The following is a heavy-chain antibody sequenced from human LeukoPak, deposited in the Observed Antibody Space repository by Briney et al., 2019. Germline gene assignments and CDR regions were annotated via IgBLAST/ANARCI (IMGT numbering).Heavy chain of an antibody. V-gene: IGHV3-72*01. D-gene: IGHD3-3*01. CDR1: GFTFSDHY. Sequence: GGSLRLSCAASGFTFSDHYMDWVRQAPGKGLEWVGRTRNKANSYTTEYAASVKDRFTISRDDSEKSLYLQMNSLRAEDTAVYYCAKVGSDYDFWSGYYFTPYYYGMDVWGQGTTVTVSS. CDR2: TRNKANSYTT. J-gene: IGHJ6*02. CDR3: AKVGSDYDFWSGYYFTPYYYGMDV.